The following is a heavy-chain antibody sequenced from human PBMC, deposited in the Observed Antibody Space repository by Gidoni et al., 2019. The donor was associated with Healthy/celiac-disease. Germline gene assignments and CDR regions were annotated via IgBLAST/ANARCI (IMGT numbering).Heavy chain of an antibody. D-gene: IGHD6-13*01. V-gene: IGHV1-18*01. CDR3: ARERRAAAGRAVYYYYGMDV. J-gene: IGHJ6*02. CDR1: GYTFTSYG. Sequence: QVQLVQSGAEVKKPGASVKVSCKASGYTFTSYGISWVRQAPGQGLDWMGWISAYNGNTNYAQKLQGRVTMTTDTSTSTAYMELRSLRSDDTAVYYCARERRAAAGRAVYYYYGMDVWGQGTTVTVSS. CDR2: ISAYNGNT.